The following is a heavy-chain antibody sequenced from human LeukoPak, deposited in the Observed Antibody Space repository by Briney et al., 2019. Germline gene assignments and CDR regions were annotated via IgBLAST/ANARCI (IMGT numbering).Heavy chain of an antibody. Sequence: SETLSLTCAVYGGSFSGYYWSWIRQPPGKGLEWIGEINHSGSTNYNPSLKSRVTISVDTSKNQFSLKLSSVTAADTAVYYCARVGYCSGSCYSSLFYFDYWGQGTLVTVSS. CDR2: INHSGST. J-gene: IGHJ4*02. CDR3: ARVGYCSGSCYSSLFYFDY. D-gene: IGHD2-15*01. V-gene: IGHV4-34*01. CDR1: GGSFSGYY.